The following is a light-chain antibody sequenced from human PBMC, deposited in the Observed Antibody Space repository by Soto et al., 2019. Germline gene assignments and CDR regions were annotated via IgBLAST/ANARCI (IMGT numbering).Light chain of an antibody. CDR1: QSINIY. CDR2: ASS. CDR3: QQSYNFPYT. J-gene: IGKJ2*01. V-gene: IGKV1-39*01. Sequence: DIQMTQSPSSLSASVGDSVTITCRASQSINIYLNWYQQTPGKAPKVLISASSSLQSGVPSRFSGSGSVTDFTLTISSLQPEDFATYYCQQSYNFPYTFGQGTKLEIK.